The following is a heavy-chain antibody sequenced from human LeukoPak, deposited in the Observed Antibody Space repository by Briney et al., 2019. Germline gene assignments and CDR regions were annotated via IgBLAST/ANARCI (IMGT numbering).Heavy chain of an antibody. D-gene: IGHD3-9*01. CDR2: INPNTGGT. Sequence: ASVRVSCKASGYTFAGYFMHWVRQAPGQGLDWMGWINPNTGGTKYAQKFQGRVTMTRDTSIGTAYMELSTVTSDDTAVYFCARVHATGYFSLDLGYWGQGTLVTVSS. J-gene: IGHJ4*02. V-gene: IGHV1-2*02. CDR1: GYTFAGYF. CDR3: ARVHATGYFSLDLGY.